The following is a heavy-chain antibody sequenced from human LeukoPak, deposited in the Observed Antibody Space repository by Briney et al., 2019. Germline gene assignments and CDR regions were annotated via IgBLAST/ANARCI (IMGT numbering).Heavy chain of an antibody. CDR2: INPNSGGT. J-gene: IGHJ4*02. CDR1: GYTFTGYY. V-gene: IGHV1-2*02. Sequence: SVKVSCKASGYTFTGYYMHWVRQAPGQGLEWMGWINPNSGGTNYAQKFQGRVTMTRDTSISTAYMELSRLRSDDTAVYYCARTRVRGSSSQVDYWGQGTLVTVSS. D-gene: IGHD6-6*01. CDR3: ARTRVRGSSSQVDY.